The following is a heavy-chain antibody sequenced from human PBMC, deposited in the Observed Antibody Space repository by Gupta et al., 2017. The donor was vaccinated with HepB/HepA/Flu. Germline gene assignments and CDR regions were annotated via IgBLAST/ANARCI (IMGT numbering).Heavy chain of an antibody. J-gene: IGHJ6*02. CDR3: ANVASHLGVRGVHRIRGEMIYYGMDV. D-gene: IGHD3-10*01. CDR1: GFTFSSYA. V-gene: IGHV3-23*01. Sequence: EVQLLESGGGLVQPGGSLRLSCAASGFTFSSYAMSWVRQAPGKGLEWVSAISGSGGSTYYADSVKDRFTISRDNSKNTLYLQMNSLRAEDTAVYYWANVASHLGVRGVHRIRGEMIYYGMDVWGQGTTVTVSS. CDR2: ISGSGGST.